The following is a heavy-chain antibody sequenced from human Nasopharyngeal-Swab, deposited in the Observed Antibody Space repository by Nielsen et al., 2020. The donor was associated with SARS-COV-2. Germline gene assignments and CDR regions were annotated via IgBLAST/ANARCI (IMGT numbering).Heavy chain of an antibody. Sequence: ETLSLTCTVSGGSISSYYWSWIPPPPGKGLEWIGYIYYSGSTNYNPSLKSRVTISVDTSKNQFSLKLSSVTAADTAVYYCARGTPYCSSTSCYSWFDPWGQGTLVTVSS. CDR2: IYYSGST. CDR3: ARGTPYCSSTSCYSWFDP. V-gene: IGHV4-59*13. J-gene: IGHJ5*02. CDR1: GGSISSYY. D-gene: IGHD2-2*01.